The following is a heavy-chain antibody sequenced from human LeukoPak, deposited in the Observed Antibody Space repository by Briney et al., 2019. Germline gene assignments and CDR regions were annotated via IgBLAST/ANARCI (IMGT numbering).Heavy chain of an antibody. V-gene: IGHV4-39*01. CDR1: GGSISSSSYY. CDR2: IYYSGST. D-gene: IGHD6-13*01. J-gene: IGHJ3*02. CDR3: ARHLVIAAAGWDRGQTDDALHI. Sequence: SETLSLTCTVSGGSISSSSYYWGWIRQPPGKGLEWIGSIYYSGSTYYNPSLKSRVTISVDTSKNQFSLKLSSVTAADTAVYYCARHLVIAAAGWDRGQTDDALHIWGQGTMLTVSS.